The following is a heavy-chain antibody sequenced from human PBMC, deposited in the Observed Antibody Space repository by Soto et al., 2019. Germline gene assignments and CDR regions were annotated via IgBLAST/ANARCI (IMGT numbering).Heavy chain of an antibody. CDR3: ARDRTAASADY. Sequence: QPGGSLRLSCAASGFTFSSYWMHWVRQAPGKGLVWVSRINSDGSSTIYADSVKGRFTISRGNAKNTLYLQMNSLRAEDTAVYYCARDRTAASADYWGQGTLVTVSS. V-gene: IGHV3-74*01. D-gene: IGHD2-2*01. CDR2: INSDGSST. CDR1: GFTFSSYW. J-gene: IGHJ4*02.